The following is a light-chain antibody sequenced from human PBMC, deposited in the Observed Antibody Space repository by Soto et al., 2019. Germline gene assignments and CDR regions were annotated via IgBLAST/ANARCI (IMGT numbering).Light chain of an antibody. V-gene: IGKV3-11*01. CDR2: DSS. Sequence: EIVLTQSPATLSLSPGERATLSCRASQSVSSYLAWYQHKPGQAPRPLIYDSSNRATGIPARFSGSGSGTDFTLTISSLELEDFTVYYCQQRRNSPPWQFGQGTKVEIK. CDR3: QQRRNSPPWQ. J-gene: IGKJ1*01. CDR1: QSVSSY.